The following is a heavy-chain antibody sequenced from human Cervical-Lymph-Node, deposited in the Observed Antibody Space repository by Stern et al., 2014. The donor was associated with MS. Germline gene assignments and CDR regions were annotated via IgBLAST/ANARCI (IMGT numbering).Heavy chain of an antibody. V-gene: IGHV3-30*18. CDR3: AKIVPATIQLDALDV. CDR2: IAYDGSNA. CDR1: GFTISGYA. D-gene: IGHD2-2*02. J-gene: IGHJ3*01. Sequence: VQLVESGGGVVQPGRSLRLSCAASGFTISGYAMHWVRQAPGKGLEWVAVIAYDGSNAYYADSVKGRFTSSRDNPKNTLFLQMDSLRAEDTALYYCAKIVPATIQLDALDVWGQGTLVIVSS.